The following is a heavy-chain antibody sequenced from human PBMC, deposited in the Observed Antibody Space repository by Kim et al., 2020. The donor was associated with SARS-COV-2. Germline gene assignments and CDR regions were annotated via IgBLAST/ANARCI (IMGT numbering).Heavy chain of an antibody. CDR1: GGSISSSVYY. Sequence: SETLSLTCTVSGGSISSSVYYWGWIRQPPGKGLEWIGIIYYSGSTYYNPSLKSRATISVDTSKNQFSLKLSSVTAAHTAVYYCARHCLAYSYYMDVWGKGTTVTVSS. CDR2: IYYSGST. CDR3: ARHCLAYSYYMDV. J-gene: IGHJ6*03. V-gene: IGHV4-39*01.